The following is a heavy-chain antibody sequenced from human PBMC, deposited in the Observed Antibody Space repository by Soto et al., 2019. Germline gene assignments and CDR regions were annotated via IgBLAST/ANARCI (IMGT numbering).Heavy chain of an antibody. CDR1: GFTVSSNY. V-gene: IGHV3-66*01. D-gene: IGHD3-10*01. J-gene: IGHJ6*03. Sequence: EVQLVESGGGLVQPGGSLRLSCAASGFTVSSNYMSWVRQAPGKGLEWVSVIYSGGSTYYADSVKGRFTISRDNSKNTLYLQMNSLSAEDTAVYYCARVEGSGSYYNAEFYYMDVWGKGTTVTVSS. CDR3: ARVEGSGSYYNAEFYYMDV. CDR2: IYSGGST.